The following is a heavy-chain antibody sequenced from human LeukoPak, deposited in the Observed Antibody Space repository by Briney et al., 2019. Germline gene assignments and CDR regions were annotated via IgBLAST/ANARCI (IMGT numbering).Heavy chain of an antibody. CDR3: ARGPAATYYYYYYGMDV. Sequence: GGSLRLSCAASGFTFSSHWMHWVRQAPGKGLEWVAVIWYDGSNKYYADSVKGRFTISRDNSKNTLYLQMSSLRAEDTAVYYCARGPAATYYYYYYGMDVWGQGTTVTVSS. CDR1: GFTFSSHW. CDR2: IWYDGSNK. D-gene: IGHD2-2*01. V-gene: IGHV3-33*08. J-gene: IGHJ6*02.